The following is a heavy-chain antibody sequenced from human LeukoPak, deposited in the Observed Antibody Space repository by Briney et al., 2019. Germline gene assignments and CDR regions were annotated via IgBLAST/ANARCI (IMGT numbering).Heavy chain of an antibody. V-gene: IGHV3-72*01. J-gene: IGHJ4*02. CDR2: TRNKANSYTT. D-gene: IGHD3-10*01. CDR3: ASLFGELFS. Sequence: GGSLRLSCAASGFTFSDHYMDWVRQAPGKGLEWVGRTRNKANSYTTEYAASVKGRFTISRDDSKNSLYLQMNSLKTEDTAVYYCASLFGELFSWGQGTLVTVSS. CDR1: GFTFSDHY.